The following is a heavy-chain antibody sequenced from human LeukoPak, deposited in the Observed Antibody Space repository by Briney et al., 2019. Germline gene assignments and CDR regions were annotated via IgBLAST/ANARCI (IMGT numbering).Heavy chain of an antibody. V-gene: IGHV3-7*01. Sequence: PGGSLRLSCVASGFSFTGNWMSWVRQAPGKGPEWVASIKEDGSEKYYGHSVSGRFTISRDNAKNSLYLQMNSLRAEDTAVYYCAQEGNWGQGTLVTVSS. CDR1: GFSFTGNW. CDR3: AQEGN. J-gene: IGHJ4*02. CDR2: IKEDGSEK.